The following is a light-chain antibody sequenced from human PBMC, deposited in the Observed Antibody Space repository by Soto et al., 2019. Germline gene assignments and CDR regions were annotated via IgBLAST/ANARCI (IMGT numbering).Light chain of an antibody. CDR2: EVS. CDR1: GSDVGGYNY. Sequence: QPVLTQPASVSGSPGQSITISCTGTGSDVGGYNYVSWYQQRPGKAPKIMIYEVSNRPSGVSNRFSGSKSANTASLTISGLQAEDEADYYCSSYTTSSTLVVFGGGTKLTVL. J-gene: IGLJ2*01. V-gene: IGLV2-14*01. CDR3: SSYTTSSTLVV.